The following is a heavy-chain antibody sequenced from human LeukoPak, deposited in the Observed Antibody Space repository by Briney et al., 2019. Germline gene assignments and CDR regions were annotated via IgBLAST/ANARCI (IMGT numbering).Heavy chain of an antibody. CDR3: ARGQDFDSSVEL. CDR1: GFTFKRYH. J-gene: IGHJ4*02. D-gene: IGHD3-22*01. Sequence: GGSLRLSCAASGFTFKRYHMSWVRQAPGKGLEWVSSISGSGGNTYYADSVKGRFTISRDNSKNTLYLQMNSLRAEDTAVYYCARGQDFDSSVELWGQGTLVTVSS. CDR2: ISGSGGNT. V-gene: IGHV3-23*01.